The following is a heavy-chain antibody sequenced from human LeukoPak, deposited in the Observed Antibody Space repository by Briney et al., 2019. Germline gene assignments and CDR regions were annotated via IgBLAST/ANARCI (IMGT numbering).Heavy chain of an antibody. CDR2: IIDSGDIT. V-gene: IGHV3-23*01. CDR1: GFTLSSYA. Sequence: GGSLRLSCEASGFTLSSYAMSWVRRAPGKGLEWVSGIIDSGDITYYANSVKGRFTISRDNSKNTLYLQMNSLRAEDTAVYYCAKLGGQEVYNYYVGVWGKGTTVAVSS. D-gene: IGHD3-16*01. CDR3: AKLGGQEVYNYYVGV. J-gene: IGHJ6*03.